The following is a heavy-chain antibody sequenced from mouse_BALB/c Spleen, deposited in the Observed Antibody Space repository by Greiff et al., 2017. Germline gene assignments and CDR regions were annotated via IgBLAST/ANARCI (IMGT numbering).Heavy chain of an antibody. D-gene: IGHD2-10*02. CDR3: ARGEYGNQYYFDY. CDR1: GFTFSSYA. V-gene: IGHV5-6-5*01. J-gene: IGHJ2*01. Sequence: EVHLVESGGGLVKPGGSLKLSCAASGFTFSSYAMSWVRQTPEKRLEWVASISSGGSTYYPDSVKGRFTISRDNARNILYLQMSSLRSEDTAMYYCARGEYGNQYYFDYWGQGTTLTVSS. CDR2: ISSGGST.